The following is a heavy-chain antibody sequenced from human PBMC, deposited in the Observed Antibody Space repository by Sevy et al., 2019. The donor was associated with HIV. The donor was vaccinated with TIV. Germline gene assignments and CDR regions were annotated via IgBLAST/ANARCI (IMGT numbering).Heavy chain of an antibody. Sequence: GGFLRLSCAASGFSFSIAWMSWVRQAPGKGLEWFGRIKSKTDGGTTDYAAPVKGRFTISRDDSKNTLYLQMNSLITDDTALYYCTTDGLFEPWGQGTLVTVSS. J-gene: IGHJ5*02. CDR1: GFSFSIAW. V-gene: IGHV3-15*01. CDR3: TTDGLFEP. CDR2: IKSKTDGGTT.